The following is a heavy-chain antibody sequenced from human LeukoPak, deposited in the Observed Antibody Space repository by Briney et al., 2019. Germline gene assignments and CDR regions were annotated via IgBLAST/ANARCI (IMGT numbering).Heavy chain of an antibody. Sequence: QPXGXGXXXXGRIYTSGSTNSNPSLKSRVTMSVDTSKNQFSLKLSSVTAADTAVYYCARTPVGASRYFDYWGQGTLVTVSS. V-gene: IGHV4-4*07. CDR2: IYTSGST. CDR3: ARTPVGASRYFDY. J-gene: IGHJ4*02. D-gene: IGHD1-26*01.